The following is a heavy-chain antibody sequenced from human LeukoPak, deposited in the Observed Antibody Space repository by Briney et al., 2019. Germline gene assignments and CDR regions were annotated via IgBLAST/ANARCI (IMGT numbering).Heavy chain of an antibody. Sequence: SETLSLTCTVSGGSISSYYWSRIRQPPGKGLEWIGYIYYSGSTNYNPSLKSRVTISVDASKNQFSLKLSSVTAADTAVYYCARVGIFGVVHQLYWFDPWGQGTLVTVSS. V-gene: IGHV4-59*01. D-gene: IGHD3-3*01. CDR2: IYYSGST. J-gene: IGHJ5*02. CDR1: GGSISSYY. CDR3: ARVGIFGVVHQLYWFDP.